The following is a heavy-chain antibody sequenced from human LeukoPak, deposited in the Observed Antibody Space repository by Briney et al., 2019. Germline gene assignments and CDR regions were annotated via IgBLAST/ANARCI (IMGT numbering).Heavy chain of an antibody. CDR3: AGDIYDFWSGYPNNPIAY. CDR2: ISYDGSNK. CDR1: GFTFSSYA. Sequence: GGSLRLSCAASGFTFSSYAMHWVRQAPGKGLEWVAVISYDGSNKYYADSVKGRFTISRDNSKNTLYLQMNSLRAEDTAVYYCAGDIYDFWSGYPNNPIAYWGQGTLVTVSS. V-gene: IGHV3-30-3*01. D-gene: IGHD3-3*01. J-gene: IGHJ4*02.